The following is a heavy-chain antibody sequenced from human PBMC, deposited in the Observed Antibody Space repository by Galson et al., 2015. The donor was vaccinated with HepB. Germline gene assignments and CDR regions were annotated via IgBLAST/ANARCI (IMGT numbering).Heavy chain of an antibody. D-gene: IGHD2-15*01. V-gene: IGHV3-9*01. CDR2: ISWNNGSI. CDR3: AKDCSGGPTYYYMDV. Sequence: SLRLSCAASGFTFNDYAMHWVRQAPGKGLEWVSGISWNNGSIHYADSVKGRFTISRDNAKNSLYLQMNSLRVEDTALYYCAKDCSGGPTYYYMDVWGKGTTVTVSS. J-gene: IGHJ6*03. CDR1: GFTFNDYA.